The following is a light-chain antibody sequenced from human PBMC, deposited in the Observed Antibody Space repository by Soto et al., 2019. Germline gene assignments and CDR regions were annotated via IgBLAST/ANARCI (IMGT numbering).Light chain of an antibody. V-gene: IGLV2-8*01. J-gene: IGLJ1*01. Sequence: QSVLAQPPSASGSPGQSVTISCTGTSSDVGDNYVSWYQQHLGKAPKLIIYEVTLRPSGVPDRFSGSKSGTSASLAITGLQAEDEADYYCQSYDSSLSVSYVFGTGTKLTVL. CDR2: EVT. CDR1: SSDVGDNY. CDR3: QSYDSSLSVSYV.